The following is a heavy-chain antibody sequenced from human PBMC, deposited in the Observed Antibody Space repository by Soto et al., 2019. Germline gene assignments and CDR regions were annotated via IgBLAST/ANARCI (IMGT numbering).Heavy chain of an antibody. CDR3: AELDVWGYSYGYFDY. J-gene: IGHJ4*02. D-gene: IGHD5-18*01. Sequence: SETLSLTCTVSGASISSGVYYWTWIRQHPGKGLEWIGYIESSGSTFFNPSLKSRVAISVDPSKSHFSLKLSSVTAADTAVYYCAELDVWGYSYGYFDYWGQGTLVTVSS. CDR2: IESSGST. CDR1: GASISSGVYY. V-gene: IGHV4-31*03.